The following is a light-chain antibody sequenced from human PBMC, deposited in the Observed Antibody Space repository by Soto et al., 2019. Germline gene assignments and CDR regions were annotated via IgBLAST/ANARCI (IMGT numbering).Light chain of an antibody. J-gene: IGKJ1*01. Sequence: EVVMTQSPVTLPVSLGGRVTLSCRASQSVGSNLAWYQQKPGQPPRLLIYEASNRDTGVPTRFSGSGSGTEFTLTITSLQSEDFAVYYCQQYNHWPPWTFGQGTKVEIK. CDR2: EAS. CDR3: QQYNHWPPWT. CDR1: QSVGSN. V-gene: IGKV3D-15*01.